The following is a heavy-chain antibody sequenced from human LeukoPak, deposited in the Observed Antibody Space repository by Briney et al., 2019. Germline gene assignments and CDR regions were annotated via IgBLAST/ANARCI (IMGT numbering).Heavy chain of an antibody. Sequence: GGSLRLSCAASGFTFGSYEMNWVRQAPGKGLEWMANIKQDGSEKYYVDSVKGRFTISRDNAKNSLYLQMNSLRAEDTAVYYCVRARYDSSGYYSIFDYWGQGTLVTVSS. V-gene: IGHV3-7*01. D-gene: IGHD3-22*01. CDR1: GFTFGSYE. CDR2: IKQDGSEK. CDR3: VRARYDSSGYYSIFDY. J-gene: IGHJ4*02.